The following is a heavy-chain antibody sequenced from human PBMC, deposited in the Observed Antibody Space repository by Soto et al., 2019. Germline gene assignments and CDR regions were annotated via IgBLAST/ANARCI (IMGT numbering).Heavy chain of an antibody. D-gene: IGHD6-6*01. V-gene: IGHV6-1*01. CDR1: GGSVSSNSAA. J-gene: IGHJ5*02. CDR2: TYYRSKWYN. Sequence: SQTLSLTCAISGGSVSSNSAAWNWIRQSPSRGFEWLGRTYYRSKWYNDYAVSVKSRIIINPDTSKNQFSLQLNFVTPEDTALYYCARDLEQLGPQSNWFDPWGQGTLVTVSS. CDR3: ARDLEQLGPQSNWFDP.